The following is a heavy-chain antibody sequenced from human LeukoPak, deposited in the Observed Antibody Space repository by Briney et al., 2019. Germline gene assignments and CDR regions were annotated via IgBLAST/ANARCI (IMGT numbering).Heavy chain of an antibody. CDR2: IYHSGST. V-gene: IGHV4-30-2*01. J-gene: IGHJ4*02. CDR1: GGSISSGGYS. Sequence: SETLSLTCTVSGGSISSGGYSWSWIRQPPGKGLEWIGYIYHSGSTYYNPSLKSRVTISVDRSKNQFSLKLSSVTAADTAVYYCARTYYYDSSGYFDYWGQGTLVTVSS. CDR3: ARTYYYDSSGYFDY. D-gene: IGHD3-22*01.